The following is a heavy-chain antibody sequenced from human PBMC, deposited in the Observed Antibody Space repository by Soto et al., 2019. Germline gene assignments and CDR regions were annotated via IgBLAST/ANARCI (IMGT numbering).Heavy chain of an antibody. Sequence: PGGSLRLSCTASGFTFGDYAMSWFRQAPGKGLEWVGFIRSKAYGGTTEYAASVKGRFTISRDDSRSIAYLQMNSLKTEDTAVYYCTSDYCKGGRCYLPYFYFGMEVWGQGTTVTVSS. CDR3: TSDYCKGGRCYLPYFYFGMEV. V-gene: IGHV3-49*03. CDR2: IRSKAYGGTT. CDR1: GFTFGDYA. D-gene: IGHD2-15*01. J-gene: IGHJ6*01.